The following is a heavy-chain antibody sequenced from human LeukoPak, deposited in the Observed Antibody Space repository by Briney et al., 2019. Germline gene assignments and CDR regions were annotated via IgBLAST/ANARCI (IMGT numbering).Heavy chain of an antibody. CDR1: GYTFTGYY. Sequence: SSVTVSCKASGYTFTGYYMHWVRQAPGQGLDWMGWINHNRGGTNYAQKFQGRVKRNRDTSISTAYMELSRLRSDDTAVYYCARDVGIQLWLVYWGQGTLVSVSS. CDR2: INHNRGGT. CDR3: ARDVGIQLWLVY. V-gene: IGHV1-2*02. D-gene: IGHD5-18*01. J-gene: IGHJ4*02.